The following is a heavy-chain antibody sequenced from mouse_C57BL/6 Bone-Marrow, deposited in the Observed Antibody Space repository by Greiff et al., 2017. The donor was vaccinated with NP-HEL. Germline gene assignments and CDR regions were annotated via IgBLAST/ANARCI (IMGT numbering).Heavy chain of an antibody. V-gene: IGHV2-9-1*01. CDR3: ARTLIITTVSYFDY. CDR2: IWTGGGT. CDR1: GFSLTSYA. J-gene: IGHJ2*01. D-gene: IGHD1-1*01. Sequence: VKLMESGPGLVAPSQSLSITCTVSGFSLTSYAISWVRQPPGKGLEWLGVIWTGGGTNYNSALKSRLSISKDNSKSQVFLKMNSLQTDDTARYYCARTLIITTVSYFDYWGQGTTLTVSS.